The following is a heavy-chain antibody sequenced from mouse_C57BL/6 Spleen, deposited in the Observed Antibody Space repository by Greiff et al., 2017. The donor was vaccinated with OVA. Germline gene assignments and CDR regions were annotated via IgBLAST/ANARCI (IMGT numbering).Heavy chain of an antibody. V-gene: IGHV1-76*01. CDR2: IYPGSGNT. CDR1: GYTFTDYY. Sequence: QVQLQQSGAELVRPGASVKLSCKASGYTFTDYYINWVKQRPGQGLEWIARIYPGSGNTYYNEKFKGKATLTAEKSSSTAYMQLSSLTSEDSAVYFCARRDPVLNYYGSSYENYAMDYWGQGTSVTVSS. J-gene: IGHJ4*01. D-gene: IGHD1-1*01. CDR3: ARRDPVLNYYGSSYENYAMDY.